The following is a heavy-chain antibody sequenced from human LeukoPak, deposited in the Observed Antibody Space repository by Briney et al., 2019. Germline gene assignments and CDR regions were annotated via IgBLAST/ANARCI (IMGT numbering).Heavy chain of an antibody. CDR2: IKQDGSEK. Sequence: PGGSLRLSCAASGFTFSSYWMSWVRQAPGKGLEWVANIKQDGSEKYYVDSVKGRFTISRDNAKNSLYLQMNSLRAEDTAVYYCARRITIFGVVTRFDPWGQGTLVTVSS. CDR1: GFTFSSYW. CDR3: ARRITIFGVVTRFDP. D-gene: IGHD3-3*01. V-gene: IGHV3-7*01. J-gene: IGHJ5*02.